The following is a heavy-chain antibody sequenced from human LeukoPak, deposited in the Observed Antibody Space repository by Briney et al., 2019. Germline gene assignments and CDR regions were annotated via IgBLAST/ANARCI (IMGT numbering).Heavy chain of an antibody. CDR3: ARGRPYYYDSSGYAWY. V-gene: IGHV3-30*03. D-gene: IGHD3-22*01. CDR1: GFTFSSYG. CDR2: ISYDGSSK. J-gene: IGHJ4*02. Sequence: HTGGSLRLSCAASGFTFSSYGMHWVRQAPGKGLKWVAVISYDGSSKYYADSVKGRFTISRDNSKNTLYLQMNSLRAEDTAVYYRARGRPYYYDSSGYAWYWGQGTLVTVSS.